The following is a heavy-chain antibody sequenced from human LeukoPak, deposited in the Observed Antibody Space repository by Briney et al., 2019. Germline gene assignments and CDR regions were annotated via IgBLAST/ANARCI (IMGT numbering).Heavy chain of an antibody. CDR2: IYYSGST. Sequence: SETLSLTCTVSGGSISSGGYYWSWIRQPPGKGLEWIGYIYYSGSTYYNPSLKSRVTISVDTSKDQFSLKLSSVTAADTAVYYCARGIDSSYYGYWGQGTLVTVSS. J-gene: IGHJ4*02. CDR3: ARGIDSSYYGY. D-gene: IGHD3-22*01. CDR1: GGSISSGGYY. V-gene: IGHV4-30-4*08.